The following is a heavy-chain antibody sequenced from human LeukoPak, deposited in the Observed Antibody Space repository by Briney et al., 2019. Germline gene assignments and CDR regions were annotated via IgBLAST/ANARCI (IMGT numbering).Heavy chain of an antibody. CDR3: ARHHPRTTNGLDI. J-gene: IGHJ3*02. Sequence: SETLSLTCTVSGGSICSSSYYWGWIRQTPGKGLEWIGSMYYTYSGNTYFNPSLKSRVTISVDTSKNQFSLKLSSVTAADTAVYYCARHHPRTTNGLDIWGQGILVTVSS. CDR2: MYYTYSGNT. D-gene: IGHD1-1*01. V-gene: IGHV4-39*01. CDR1: GGSICSSSYY.